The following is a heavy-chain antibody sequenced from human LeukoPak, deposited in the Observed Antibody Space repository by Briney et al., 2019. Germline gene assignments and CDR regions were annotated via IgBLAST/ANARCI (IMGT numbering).Heavy chain of an antibody. V-gene: IGHV4-39*01. Sequence: SETLSLTCTVSGGSISSRSYYWGWLRQPPGKGLEWIGSIYYSGSTYYNPSLKSRVTISVDTSKNQFSLKLSSVTAADTAVYYCARLFSSGWTGRLDYWGQGTLVTVSS. D-gene: IGHD6-19*01. J-gene: IGHJ4*02. CDR2: IYYSGST. CDR1: GGSISSRSYY. CDR3: ARLFSSGWTGRLDY.